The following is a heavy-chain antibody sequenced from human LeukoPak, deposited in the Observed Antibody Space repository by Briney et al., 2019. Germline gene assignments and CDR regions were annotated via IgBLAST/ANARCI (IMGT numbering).Heavy chain of an antibody. D-gene: IGHD3-10*01. CDR2: ISGSGGST. J-gene: IGHJ6*03. CDR3: ARELRLYYSSGSYLPDYYYMDV. Sequence: GGSLRLSCAASGFTFSSYAMSWVRQAPGKGLEWVSAISGSGGSTYYADSVKGRFTISRDNSKNTLYLQMNSLRAEDTAVYYCARELRLYYSSGSYLPDYYYMDVWGKGTTVTISS. CDR1: GFTFSSYA. V-gene: IGHV3-23*01.